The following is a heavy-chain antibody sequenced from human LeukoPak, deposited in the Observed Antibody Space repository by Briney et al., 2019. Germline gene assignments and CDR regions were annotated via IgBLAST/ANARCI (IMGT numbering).Heavy chain of an antibody. V-gene: IGHV3-9*01. CDR1: GFTFNDYA. D-gene: IGHD3-9*01. J-gene: IGHJ4*02. CDR2: ISWNSGDM. CDR3: AKDGDILTGYLN. Sequence: GGSLRLSCAASGFTFNDYAMHWVRQAPGKGLEWVSGISWNSGDMVYADSVKDRFTISRDNAKNSLYLQMNSLRVEDTALYYCAKDGDILTGYLNWGQGTLVTVSS.